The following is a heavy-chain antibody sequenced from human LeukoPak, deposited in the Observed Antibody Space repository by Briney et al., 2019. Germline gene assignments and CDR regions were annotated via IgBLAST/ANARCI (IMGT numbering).Heavy chain of an antibody. V-gene: IGHV3-20*04. D-gene: IGHD3-16*01. CDR1: GFTFDDYG. J-gene: IGHJ4*02. CDR3: ARGGLGSGPLEY. CDR2: INWNGDTT. Sequence: GGSLRLSCAASGFTFDDYGMSWVRQVPGKGLEWVSGINWNGDTTGYVDSVKGRFTVSRDNAKNSLYLQMNSLRVEDTALYYCARGGLGSGPLEYWGQGTLVTVSS.